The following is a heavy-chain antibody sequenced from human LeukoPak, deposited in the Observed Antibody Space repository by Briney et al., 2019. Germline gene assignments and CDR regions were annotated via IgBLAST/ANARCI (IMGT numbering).Heavy chain of an antibody. CDR1: GFTFSSYA. J-gene: IGHJ4*02. Sequence: GGSLRLSCAASGFTFSSYAMSWVRQAPGKGLEWVSAISGSGGSTYYADSVKGRFTISRDNSKNTLYLQMNSLRAEDTAVYYCAKRPSYYYDSSGYYGYWGQGTPVTVSS. V-gene: IGHV3-23*01. CDR2: ISGSGGST. CDR3: AKRPSYYYDSSGYYGY. D-gene: IGHD3-22*01.